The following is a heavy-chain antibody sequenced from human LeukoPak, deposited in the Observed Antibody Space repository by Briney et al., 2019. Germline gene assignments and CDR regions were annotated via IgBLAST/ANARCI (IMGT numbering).Heavy chain of an antibody. CDR2: IYTSGST. Sequence: SETLSLTCTVSGGSFSSYYWNWIRQPAGRGLEWIGRIYTSGSTNYNPSLKSRVSMSVDTSKNQFSLKLSSVTAADTAVYFCARGKVVAGTPGQNSWDSWGQGTLVTVSS. V-gene: IGHV4-4*07. CDR3: ARGKVVAGTPGQNSWDS. CDR1: GGSFSSYY. J-gene: IGHJ4*02. D-gene: IGHD6-19*01.